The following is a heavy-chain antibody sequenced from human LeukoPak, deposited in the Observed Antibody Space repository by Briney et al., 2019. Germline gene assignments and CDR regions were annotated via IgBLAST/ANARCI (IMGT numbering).Heavy chain of an antibody. J-gene: IGHJ4*02. CDR3: ARDGGDLGY. D-gene: IGHD2-21*02. Sequence: ASVKVSCKASGYTFTNYGISWVRQAPGQGLEWMGWINAYHGNTNYAQKLQGRVTLTTVTSTSTAYMELKSLRSDDTAVYYCARDGGDLGYWGQGTLVTVSS. V-gene: IGHV1-18*01. CDR2: INAYHGNT. CDR1: GYTFTNYG.